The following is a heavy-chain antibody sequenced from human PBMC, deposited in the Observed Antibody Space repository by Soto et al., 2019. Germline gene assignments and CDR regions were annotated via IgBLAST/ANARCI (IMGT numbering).Heavy chain of an antibody. J-gene: IGHJ5*02. Sequence: GESLKISCKASGYSFTNYWISWVRQMPGKGLEWMGRIDPSDSYINYSPSFQGHVTISVDKSISTAYLQWSSLKASDTAMYYCAKRFCTSTSCPGGYNWFDPWGQGTLVTVSS. D-gene: IGHD2-2*01. CDR2: IDPSDSYI. CDR1: GYSFTNYW. V-gene: IGHV5-10-1*01. CDR3: AKRFCTSTSCPGGYNWFDP.